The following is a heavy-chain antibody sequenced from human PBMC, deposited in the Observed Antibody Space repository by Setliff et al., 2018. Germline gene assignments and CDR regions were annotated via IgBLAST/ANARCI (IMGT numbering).Heavy chain of an antibody. CDR1: GITFGDYA. CDR2: ITRKDDGGTT. Sequence: GGSLRLSCTASGITFGDYAMSWFRQGPGKGLEWVGFITRKDDGGTTEYAASVNGRFTISRDDSTSVAYLQMNGLKSDDTAVYYCARDVGYTYGLGFWGQGTLVTVSS. CDR3: ARDVGYTYGLGF. V-gene: IGHV3-49*03. D-gene: IGHD5-18*01. J-gene: IGHJ4*02.